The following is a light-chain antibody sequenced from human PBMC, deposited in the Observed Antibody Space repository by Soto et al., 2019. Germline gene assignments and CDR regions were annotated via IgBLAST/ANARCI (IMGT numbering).Light chain of an antibody. V-gene: IGKV3-15*01. CDR3: QQRSNWPPIT. CDR2: AAS. J-gene: IGKJ5*01. Sequence: EIVMTQSPATLSVSPGDRATLSCRASESVTSSLAWYQQKPGQPPRLLIYAASTRATDVPARFSGGGSETEFTLTISSLQSEDFAVYYCQQRSNWPPITFGQGTRLEIK. CDR1: ESVTSS.